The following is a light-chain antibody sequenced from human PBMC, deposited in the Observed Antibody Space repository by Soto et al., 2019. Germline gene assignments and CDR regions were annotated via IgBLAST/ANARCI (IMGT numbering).Light chain of an antibody. CDR1: NRDVGGYNY. Sequence: QSVLTQPASVFGSPGQSITISCTGTNRDVGGYNYVSWYQQHPGKAPKLMIYDVGSRPSGVSNRFSGSKSGNTASLTISGLQAEDEADYYCSSYTSSNAEVFGTGTKVXVL. J-gene: IGLJ1*01. V-gene: IGLV2-14*01. CDR3: SSYTSSNAEV. CDR2: DVG.